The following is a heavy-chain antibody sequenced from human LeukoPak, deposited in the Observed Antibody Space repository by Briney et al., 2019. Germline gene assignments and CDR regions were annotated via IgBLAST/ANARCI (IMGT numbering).Heavy chain of an antibody. D-gene: IGHD5-24*01. CDR3: AKDLHYNDGRWEFDP. V-gene: IGHV3-23*01. J-gene: IGHJ5*02. Sequence: GGSLRLSCAASGFTFSTFAMTWVRQAPGKGLEWVSGVVGGGTTYYADSVKGRFTLSKDNSKKTVYLQMNSLRVEDTAIYYCAKDLHYNDGRWEFDPWSQGTLVTVSS. CDR2: VVGGGTT. CDR1: GFTFSTFA.